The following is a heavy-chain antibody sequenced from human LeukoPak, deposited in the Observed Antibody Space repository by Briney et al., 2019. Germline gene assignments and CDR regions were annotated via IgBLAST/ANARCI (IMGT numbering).Heavy chain of an antibody. CDR1: GGSFSGYY. CDR2: INHSGST. CDR3: ARGPVGSPVGY. V-gene: IGHV4-34*01. D-gene: IGHD1-26*01. J-gene: IGHJ4*02. Sequence: SETLSLTCAVYGGSFSGYYWSWIRQPPGKGLEWTGEINHSGSTNYNPSLKSRVTISVDTSKNQFSLKLSSVTAADTAVYYCARGPVGSPVGYWGQGTLVTVSS.